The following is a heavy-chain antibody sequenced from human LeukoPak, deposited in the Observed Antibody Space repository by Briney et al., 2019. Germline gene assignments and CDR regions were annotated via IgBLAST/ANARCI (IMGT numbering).Heavy chain of an antibody. CDR3: ATTRRGYSNPYYYYYGMDV. CDR2: IWYDGSNK. V-gene: IGHV3-33*01. J-gene: IGHJ6*02. CDR1: GFTFSSYG. D-gene: IGHD4-11*01. Sequence: GGSLRLSCAASGFTFSSYGMHWVRQAPGKGLEWVAVIWYDGSNKYYADSVKGRFTISRDNSKNTLSLQMKRPRAEDTDVYYCATTRRGYSNPYYYYYGMDVWGQGTTVTVSS.